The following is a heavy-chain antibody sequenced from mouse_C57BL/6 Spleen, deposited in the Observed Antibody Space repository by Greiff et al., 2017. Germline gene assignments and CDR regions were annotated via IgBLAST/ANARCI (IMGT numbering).Heavy chain of an antibody. CDR3: ARGNYGYDERDFDY. D-gene: IGHD2-2*01. Sequence: EVQVVESGPELVKPGASVKISCKASGYSFTGYYMHWVKQSSEKSLEWIGEINPSTGGTSYNQKFKGKATLTVDKSSSTAYMQLKSLTSEDSAVYYCARGNYGYDERDFDYWGQGTTLTVSS. CDR2: INPSTGGT. CDR1: GYSFTGYY. J-gene: IGHJ2*01. V-gene: IGHV1-43*01.